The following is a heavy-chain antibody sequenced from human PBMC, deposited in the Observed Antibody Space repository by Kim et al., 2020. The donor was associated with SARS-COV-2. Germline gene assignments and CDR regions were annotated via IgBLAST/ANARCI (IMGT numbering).Heavy chain of an antibody. J-gene: IGHJ3*02. CDR2: ISSSGSTI. V-gene: IGHV3-48*03. Sequence: GGSLRLSCAASGFTFSSYEMNWVRQAPGKGLEWVSYISSSGSTIYYADSVKGRFTISRDNAKNSLYLQMNSLRAEDTAVYYCARDLGGYYYDSSGAFDIWGQGTMVTVSS. CDR3: ARDLGGYYYDSSGAFDI. CDR1: GFTFSSYE. D-gene: IGHD3-22*01.